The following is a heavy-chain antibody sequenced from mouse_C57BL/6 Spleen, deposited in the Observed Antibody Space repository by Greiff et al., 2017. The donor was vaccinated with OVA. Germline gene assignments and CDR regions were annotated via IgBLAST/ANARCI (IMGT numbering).Heavy chain of an antibody. CDR2: IDPNSGGT. CDR3: ARVDYSRRCYFDY. V-gene: IGHV1-72*01. Sequence: QVQLQQPGAELVKPGASVKLSCKASGYTFTNYWMHWVKQRPGRGLEWIGRIDPNSGGTTYNEKFKSKATLTVDKPSSTAYKQLSILTSEDSAVYYCARVDYSRRCYFDYWGKGTTLTVSS. J-gene: IGHJ2*01. CDR1: GYTFTNYW. D-gene: IGHD1-1*01.